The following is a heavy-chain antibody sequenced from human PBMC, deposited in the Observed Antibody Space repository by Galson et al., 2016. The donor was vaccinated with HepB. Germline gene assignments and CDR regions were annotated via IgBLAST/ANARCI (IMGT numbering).Heavy chain of an antibody. CDR2: ITGSGAST. J-gene: IGHJ2*01. Sequence: SLRLSCAASGFTFDSFAMSWVRQAPGRGLEWVSSITGSGASTYYADSVRGRVTMSRDNSKNTLSLQMNSLRAEDTALYYCAKDAGFYYGSSGYFSEVDWYFDLWGRGTLVAVSS. V-gene: IGHV3-23*01. CDR3: AKDAGFYYGSSGYFSEVDWYFDL. D-gene: IGHD3-22*01. CDR1: GFTFDSFA.